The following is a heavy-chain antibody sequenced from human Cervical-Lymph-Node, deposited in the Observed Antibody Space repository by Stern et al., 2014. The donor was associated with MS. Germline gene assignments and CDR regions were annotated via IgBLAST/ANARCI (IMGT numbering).Heavy chain of an antibody. CDR2: SSRNSDLR. J-gene: IGHJ4*02. CDR1: GFTGRGYD. Sequence: EVRLVVSVGGFVWPEGSLRLSCKTSGFTGRGYDMTWVCQAPGNGLERICYSSRNSDLRNYAGSVKGRLTVSRDNAKNSVYLQINSLRDDDTSIYYCAREDSSAWLDSWGQGTLVIVSS. V-gene: IGHV3-48*03. D-gene: IGHD5-24*01. CDR3: AREDSSAWLDS.